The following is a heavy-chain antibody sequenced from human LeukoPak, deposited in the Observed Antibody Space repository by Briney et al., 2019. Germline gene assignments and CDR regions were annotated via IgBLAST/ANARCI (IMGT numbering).Heavy chain of an antibody. CDR3: AKKRSGSNYPFDY. CDR1: GFTFSDHH. D-gene: IGHD1-26*01. V-gene: IGHV3-72*01. CDR2: SKDKANRYTT. J-gene: IGHJ4*02. Sequence: GGSLRLXCAASGFTFSDHHMEWVRQAPGKGLEWVGRSKDKANRYTTEYAASVKGRFTISRDDSKKSVYLQMNSLKTEDTAVYYCAKKRSGSNYPFDYWGQGTLVTVSS.